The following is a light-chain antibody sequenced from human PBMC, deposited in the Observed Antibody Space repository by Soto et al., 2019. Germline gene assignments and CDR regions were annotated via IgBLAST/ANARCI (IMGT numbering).Light chain of an antibody. CDR1: QGVRSY. J-gene: IGKJ2*01. Sequence: IQLTQSPSSLSASVGDRVTITCRASQGVRSYLAWYQQKPGKAPNLLIYDASTLQTGVPSRFSGSGSGTDFTLTISSLQPYDFATYYFQQLNNYPVTFGQGTKLEIK. CDR2: DAS. V-gene: IGKV1-9*01. CDR3: QQLNNYPVT.